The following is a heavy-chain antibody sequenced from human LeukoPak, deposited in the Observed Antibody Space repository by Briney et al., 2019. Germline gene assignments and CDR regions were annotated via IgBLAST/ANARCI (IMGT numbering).Heavy chain of an antibody. D-gene: IGHD3-10*01. V-gene: IGHV3-15*01. CDR1: GFTFSNAW. J-gene: IGHJ6*02. CDR3: TKPDLLWFGEDV. CDR2: IKSKTDGCTT. Sequence: GGSLRLSCAASGFTFSNAWMGWVRQAPGMGLEWVGRIKSKTDGCTTDYAAPVKGRFTISRDDSKNTLYLQMNSLETEDTAVYYCTKPDLLWFGEDVWGQGTTVTVSS.